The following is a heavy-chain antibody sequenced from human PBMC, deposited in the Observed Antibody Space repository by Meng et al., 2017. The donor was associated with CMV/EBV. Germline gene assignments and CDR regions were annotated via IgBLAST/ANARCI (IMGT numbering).Heavy chain of an antibody. J-gene: IGHJ6*02. V-gene: IGHV1-8*03. Sequence: ASVKVSCKASGGTFSSYDINWVRQATGQGLEWMGWMNPNSGNTGYAQKFQGRVTITRNTSISTAYMELSSLRSEDTAVYYCARGYCSSTSCYTRYYYGMDVWGQGTTVTVSS. CDR1: GGTFSSYD. CDR3: ARGYCSSTSCYTRYYYGMDV. D-gene: IGHD2-2*02. CDR2: MNPNSGNT.